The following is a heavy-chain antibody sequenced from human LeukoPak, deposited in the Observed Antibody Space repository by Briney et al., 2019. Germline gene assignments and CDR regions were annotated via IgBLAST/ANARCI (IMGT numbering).Heavy chain of an antibody. CDR2: IYSGGST. J-gene: IGHJ4*02. CDR3: ARDSYYDSSGDLDY. Sequence: GGSLRLSCAASGFTVSSNYMSWVRQAPGKGLEWVSVIYSGGSTYYADSVKGRFTISRDNSKNTLYLQMGSLRAEDMAVYYCARDSYYDSSGDLDYWDQGTLVTVSS. V-gene: IGHV3-53*05. D-gene: IGHD3-22*01. CDR1: GFTVSSNY.